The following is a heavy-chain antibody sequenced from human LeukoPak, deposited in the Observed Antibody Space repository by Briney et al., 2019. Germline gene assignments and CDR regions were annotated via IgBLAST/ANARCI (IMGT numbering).Heavy chain of an antibody. J-gene: IGHJ1*01. Sequence: SETLSLTCTVSSGSFSSNYWSWIRQPAGKGLEWIGRIYTTGNTKYSPSFQSRVTMSVDTSKKQFSLHLSSVTAADTATYYCVRDRQAVRYFQYWGQGILVTVSS. CDR1: SGSFSSNY. CDR2: IYTTGNT. CDR3: VRDRQAVRYFQY. V-gene: IGHV4-4*07.